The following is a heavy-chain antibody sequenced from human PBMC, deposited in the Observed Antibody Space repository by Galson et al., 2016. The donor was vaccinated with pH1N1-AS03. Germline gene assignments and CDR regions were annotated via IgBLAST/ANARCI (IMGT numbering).Heavy chain of an antibody. V-gene: IGHV3-33*01. CDR3: AREALPDYYHSNGPIDY. Sequence: SLRLSCAASGFTFSGYGMHWVRQAPGKGLEWVAVIWYDGSNKYYADSVKGRFTISRDNSKNTLYLQMNSLRAEDTAVYYCAREALPDYYHSNGPIDYWGQGTLVTVSS. CDR1: GFTFSGYG. J-gene: IGHJ4*02. CDR2: IWYDGSNK. D-gene: IGHD3-22*01.